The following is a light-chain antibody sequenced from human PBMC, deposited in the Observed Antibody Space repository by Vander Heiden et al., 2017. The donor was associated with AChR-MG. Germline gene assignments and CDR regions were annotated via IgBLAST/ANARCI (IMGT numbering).Light chain of an antibody. CDR3: RVWDGGNSHVV. CDR2: NDG. CDR1: NLMWKS. J-gene: IGLJ3*02. V-gene: IGLV3-21*02. Sequence: VLTQPPSESAAPGLTARITRGGDNLMWKSVPWYQQKPDQAPVVVVYNDGTRPSGIPEEFSGSNTGNTATLTVSRVEDADEADYYCRVWDGGNSHVVFGGGTKLTVL.